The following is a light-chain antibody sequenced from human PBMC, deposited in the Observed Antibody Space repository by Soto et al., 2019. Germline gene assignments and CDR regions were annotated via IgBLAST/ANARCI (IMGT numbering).Light chain of an antibody. V-gene: IGKV1-39*01. Sequence: DIQMTQYPSSLSASVGDRITIICRACQSISSYLTWSQHKPGKAPKLLIYGASTLQSGVPSRFSGSGFETDFTLTISSLQPEDFATYYCQQHYNTPRTCGQGTKV. CDR1: QSISSY. J-gene: IGKJ1*01. CDR3: QQHYNTPRT. CDR2: GAS.